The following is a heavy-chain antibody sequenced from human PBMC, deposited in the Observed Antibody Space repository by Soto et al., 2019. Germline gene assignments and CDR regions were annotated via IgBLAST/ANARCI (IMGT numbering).Heavy chain of an antibody. CDR3: ARRRSSPYYYYGMDV. V-gene: IGHV4-39*01. J-gene: IGHJ6*02. CDR2: IYYSGST. CDR1: GGSISSSSYY. D-gene: IGHD1-26*01. Sequence: LSLTCTVSGGSISSSSYYWGWILQPPGKGLEWIGSIYYSGSTYYNPSLKGRVTISVDTSKNQFSLKLSSVTAADTAVYYCARRRSSPYYYYGMDVWGQGTTVTVSS.